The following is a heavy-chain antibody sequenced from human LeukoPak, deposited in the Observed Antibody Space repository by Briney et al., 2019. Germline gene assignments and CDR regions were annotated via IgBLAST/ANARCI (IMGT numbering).Heavy chain of an antibody. CDR1: GDSISSHY. V-gene: IGHV4-59*11. D-gene: IGHD2-2*01. CDR3: ASLGDTYCSSTSCWGPDDAFDI. CDR2: IYYSGST. J-gene: IGHJ3*02. Sequence: TETLSLTCTVSGDSISSHYWSCLRQPPGEGLEWSGYIYYSGSTNYNPSLKSRITISVDTSKNQYSLKLSYVPAVDTAVYYCASLGDTYCSSTSCWGPDDAFDIWGQGTMVTVSS.